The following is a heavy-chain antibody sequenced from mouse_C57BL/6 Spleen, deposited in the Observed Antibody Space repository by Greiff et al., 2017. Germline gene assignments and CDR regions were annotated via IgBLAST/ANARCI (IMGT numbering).Heavy chain of an antibody. J-gene: IGHJ3*01. CDR3: ARGGSNYRFAY. V-gene: IGHV1-82*01. CDR2: IYPGDGDT. Sequence: QVQLQQSGPELVKPGASVKISCKASGYAFSSSWMNWVKQRPGKGLEWIGRIYPGDGDTNYNGKFKGKDTLTADKSSSTAYMQLSSLTSEDSAVYFCARGGSNYRFAYWGQGTLVTVSA. CDR1: GYAFSSSW. D-gene: IGHD2-5*01.